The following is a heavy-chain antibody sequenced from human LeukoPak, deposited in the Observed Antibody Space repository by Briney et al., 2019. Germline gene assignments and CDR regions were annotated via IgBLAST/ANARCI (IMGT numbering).Heavy chain of an antibody. CDR2: IYYSGST. J-gene: IGHJ4*02. CDR1: GGSISGYY. Sequence: PSETLSLTCTVSGGSISGYYWSWIRQPPGKGLEWIGYIYYSGSTNYNPSLKSRVTISVDTSKNQFSLKLSSVTAADTAVYYCARQGGRYYYDSSGYGQLRAKPMYYFDYWGQGTLVTVSS. CDR3: ARQGGRYYYDSSGYGQLRAKPMYYFDY. D-gene: IGHD3-22*01. V-gene: IGHV4-59*08.